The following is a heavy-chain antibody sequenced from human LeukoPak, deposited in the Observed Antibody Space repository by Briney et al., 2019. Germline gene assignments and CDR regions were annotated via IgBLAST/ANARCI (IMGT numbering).Heavy chain of an antibody. CDR2: IWYDGSNK. V-gene: IGHV3-33*01. D-gene: IGHD3-10*01. J-gene: IGHJ4*02. CDR1: GFTFSSYG. CDR3: ARGYYYGSGSYLGY. Sequence: PGGSLRLSCAASGFTFSSYGMHWVRQAPGKGLEWVAVIWYDGSNKYYADSVKGRFTISRDNSKNTLYLQMNSLRAEDTAVYYCARGYYYGSGSYLGYWGQGTLVTVSS.